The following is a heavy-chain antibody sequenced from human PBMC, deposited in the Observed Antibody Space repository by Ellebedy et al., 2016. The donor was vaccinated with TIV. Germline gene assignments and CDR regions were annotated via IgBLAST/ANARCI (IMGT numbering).Heavy chain of an antibody. CDR1: GFTFSSYW. J-gene: IGHJ6*02. V-gene: IGHV3-74*01. CDR2: INSDGSST. CDR3: ARPLNYYDSSGYLYGMDV. D-gene: IGHD3-22*01. Sequence: PGGSLRLSCAASGFTFSSYWMHWVRQAPGKGLVWVSRINSDGSSTTYADSVKGRFTISRDNAKNTLYLQMNSLRAEEPAVYFCARPLNYYDSSGYLYGMDVWGQGTTVTVSS.